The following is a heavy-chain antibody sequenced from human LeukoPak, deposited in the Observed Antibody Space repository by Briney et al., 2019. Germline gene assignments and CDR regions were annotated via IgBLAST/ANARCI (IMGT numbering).Heavy chain of an antibody. V-gene: IGHV1-46*01. CDR1: GYTFTSYY. CDR2: INPSGGST. J-gene: IGHJ3*02. Sequence: ASVKVSCKASGYTFTSYYMHWVRQAPGQGLEWMGIINPSGGSTSYAQKFQGRVTMTTDTSTSTAYMELRSLRSDDTAVYYCARAPPKSYDFWSGSQDAFDIWGQGTMVTVSS. CDR3: ARAPPKSYDFWSGSQDAFDI. D-gene: IGHD3-3*01.